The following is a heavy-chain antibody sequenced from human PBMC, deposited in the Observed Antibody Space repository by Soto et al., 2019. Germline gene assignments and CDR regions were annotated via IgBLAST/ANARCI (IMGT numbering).Heavy chain of an antibody. J-gene: IGHJ4*02. CDR3: ARPPGYISDWYSFDL. Sequence: ASVKVSCKASGYTFMEYYMHWVRQAPGQGFEWMGRISPRSGGTNYAQKFQGRVTMTWDTSLNTAYMELSSLISEDTAVYYCARPPGYISDWYSFDLWGQGTLVTVSS. V-gene: IGHV1-2*02. D-gene: IGHD3-9*01. CDR2: ISPRSGGT. CDR1: GYTFMEYY.